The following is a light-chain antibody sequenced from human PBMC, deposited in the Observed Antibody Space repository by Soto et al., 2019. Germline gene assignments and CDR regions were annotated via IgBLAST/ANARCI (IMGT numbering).Light chain of an antibody. Sequence: EIVLTQSPGTLSLSPGDGATLSCRASRSVSSTYLAWYQQRPGQAPRLLIYGASTRARGIPDRFSGTGSGTDFSLTISRLEPEDFAVYFCQQYGGSPPVTFGPGTRLEIK. V-gene: IGKV3-20*01. CDR2: GAS. J-gene: IGKJ5*01. CDR3: QQYGGSPPVT. CDR1: RSVSSTY.